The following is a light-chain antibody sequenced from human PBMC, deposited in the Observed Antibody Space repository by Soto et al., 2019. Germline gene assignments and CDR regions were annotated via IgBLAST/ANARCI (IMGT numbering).Light chain of an antibody. V-gene: IGKV3D-20*02. Sequence: EIVLTQSPGTLSLSPGERATLSCRASQSVSSSSLAWYQQKPGQAPRLLIYDASSRATGIPDRFSGGGSGTDFTLTISSLEPEDFAVYYCQQRSNWPPITFGQGTRLEI. CDR2: DAS. J-gene: IGKJ5*01. CDR1: QSVSSSS. CDR3: QQRSNWPPIT.